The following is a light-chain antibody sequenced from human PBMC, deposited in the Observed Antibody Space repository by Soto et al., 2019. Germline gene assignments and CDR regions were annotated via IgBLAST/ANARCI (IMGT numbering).Light chain of an antibody. V-gene: IGLV2-8*01. CDR3: YSYAGSNNDV. CDR2: EVS. CDR1: SSDVGGYDY. Sequence: QSALTQPPSASGSPGQSVTISCTGTSSDVGGYDYVSWYQQHPGKAPKLMIFEVSKRPSGVPDRFSGSKSANTASLTVSGLQAEDEADYYCYSYAGSNNDVFGTGTKLTVL. J-gene: IGLJ1*01.